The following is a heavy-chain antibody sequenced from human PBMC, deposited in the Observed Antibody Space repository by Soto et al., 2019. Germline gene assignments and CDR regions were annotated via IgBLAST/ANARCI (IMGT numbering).Heavy chain of an antibody. CDR3: ARQGHSRSWNWFDP. D-gene: IGHD6-13*01. V-gene: IGHV3-74*01. CDR2: INSDGSST. J-gene: IGHJ5*02. Sequence: EVQLVESGGGLVQPGGSLRLSCAASGFTFSSYWMHWVRQAPGKGLVWVSRINSDGSSTSYADSVKGRFTISRDNAKNTRYLQMNRLSAEDTAVYYCARQGHSRSWNWFDPWGQGTLVTVSS. CDR1: GFTFSSYW.